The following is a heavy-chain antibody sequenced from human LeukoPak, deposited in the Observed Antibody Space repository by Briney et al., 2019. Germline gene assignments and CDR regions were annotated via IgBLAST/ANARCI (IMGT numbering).Heavy chain of an antibody. J-gene: IGHJ4*02. CDR1: GYTFTSYD. D-gene: IGHD3-22*01. V-gene: IGHV1-8*01. CDR3: AKDHYYDSTGYLDY. CDR2: MNPNSGNT. Sequence: ASVKVSCKASGYTFTSYDINWVRQATGQGLEWMGWMNPNSGNTGYAQKFQGRVTMTRNTSISTAYMELSSLRSEDTALYYCAKDHYYDSTGYLDYWGQGTLVTVSS.